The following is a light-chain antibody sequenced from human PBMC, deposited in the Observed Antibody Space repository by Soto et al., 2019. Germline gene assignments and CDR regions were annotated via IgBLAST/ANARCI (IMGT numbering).Light chain of an antibody. Sequence: IVFTQSPGTLSLSRVETATLSFRARQSVSSNVGWDQQIPGQAPRLLIYGSSSRATGIPDRFSGSGAGTGFTLTISRLETEEFAVYYCQQYGSPGTVGQGTKVDI. CDR2: GSS. V-gene: IGKV3-20*01. J-gene: IGKJ1*01. CDR3: QQYGSPGT. CDR1: QSVSSN.